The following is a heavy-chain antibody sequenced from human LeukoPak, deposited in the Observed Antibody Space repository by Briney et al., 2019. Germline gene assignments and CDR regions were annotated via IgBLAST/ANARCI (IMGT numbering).Heavy chain of an antibody. J-gene: IGHJ2*01. Sequence: KASEALSLTCAVYGGSFSGYYWSWIRQPPGKGLEWIGEINHSGSTNYNPSLKSRVTISVDTSKNQFSLKLSSVTAADTAVYYCARTVLRYFDWLSYYWYFDLWGRGTLVTVSS. V-gene: IGHV4-34*01. D-gene: IGHD3-9*01. CDR2: INHSGST. CDR3: ARTVLRYFDWLSYYWYFDL. CDR1: GGSFSGYY.